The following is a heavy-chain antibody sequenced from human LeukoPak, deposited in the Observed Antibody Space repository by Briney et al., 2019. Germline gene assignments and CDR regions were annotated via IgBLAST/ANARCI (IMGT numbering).Heavy chain of an antibody. CDR1: GYTFTNYY. CDR2: INPKSGGT. V-gene: IGHV1-2*02. D-gene: IGHD4/OR15-4a*01. J-gene: IGHJ4*02. Sequence: ASVKVSCKASGYTFTNYYMHWVRQGPGLGFEWMGWINPKSGGTSYPQKFRGRLTMTRDTSISTAYVELSRLGSDDTAVYYCVPSANYYYFDYWGQGTLVTVSS. CDR3: VPSANYYYFDY.